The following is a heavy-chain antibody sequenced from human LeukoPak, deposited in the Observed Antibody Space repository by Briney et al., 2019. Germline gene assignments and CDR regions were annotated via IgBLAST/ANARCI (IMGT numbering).Heavy chain of an antibody. J-gene: IGHJ4*02. Sequence: SETLSLTCAVYGGSFSGYYWSWIRQPPGKGLEWIGEINHSRSTNYNPSLKSRVTISVDTSKNQFSLKLSSVTAADTAVYYCARGVGYSSGWYMSNWGQGTLVTVSS. D-gene: IGHD6-19*01. CDR1: GGSFSGYY. CDR3: ARGVGYSSGWYMSN. V-gene: IGHV4-34*01. CDR2: INHSRST.